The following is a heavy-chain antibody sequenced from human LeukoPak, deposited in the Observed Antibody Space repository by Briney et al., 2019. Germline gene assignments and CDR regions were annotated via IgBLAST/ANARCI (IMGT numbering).Heavy chain of an antibody. CDR3: ARFLSGRLDAFDI. J-gene: IGHJ3*02. CDR2: IYYSGST. Sequence: SETLSLTCTVSGGSISSSSYYWGWIRQPPGKGLEWIGSIYYSGSTYYNPSLKSRVTISVDTSKNQFSLKLSSVTAADTAVYYCARFLSGRLDAFDIWGQGTMVTVSS. D-gene: IGHD1-26*01. CDR1: GGSISSSSYY. V-gene: IGHV4-39*01.